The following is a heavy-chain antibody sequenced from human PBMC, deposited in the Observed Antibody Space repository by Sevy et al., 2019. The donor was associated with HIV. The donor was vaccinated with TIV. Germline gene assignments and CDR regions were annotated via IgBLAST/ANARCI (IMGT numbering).Heavy chain of an antibody. CDR2: INQDGSEK. J-gene: IGHJ4*02. CDR3: AREQITGSNPDYFAS. V-gene: IGHV3-7*01. CDR1: GFTFSNYW. D-gene: IGHD1-7*01. Sequence: GGSLRLSCAASGFTFSNYWMSWVRQAPGKGLECVANINQDGSEKYYLDSVKGPFIVARDNAKNSLYLQMNRLRAEDSVAYYWAREQITGSNPDYFASWGQGTLVTVSS.